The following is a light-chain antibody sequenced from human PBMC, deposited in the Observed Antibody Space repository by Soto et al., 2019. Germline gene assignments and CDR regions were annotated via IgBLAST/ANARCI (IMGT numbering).Light chain of an antibody. V-gene: IGKV2-28*01. J-gene: IGKJ1*01. CDR2: LVS. CDR3: MQAVQIPGT. Sequence: DIVVTQSPLSLPVTPGEPASISCRSSQSLLHSNGYNYLDWYLQKLGQSPQLLMYLVSIRASGVPDRFSGSGSGTDFTLKISRVEAEDVGVYYCMQAVQIPGTFGQGTKVDIK. CDR1: QSLLHSNGYNY.